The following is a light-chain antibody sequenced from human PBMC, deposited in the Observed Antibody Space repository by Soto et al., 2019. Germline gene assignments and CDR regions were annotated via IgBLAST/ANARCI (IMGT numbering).Light chain of an antibody. Sequence: QSVLTQPPSVSGSPGQSVTISCTGTSSDVGSNNRVSWYQQPPGTVPRVMIYEVSNRPSGVPDRFSGSKSGNTASLTISGLQAEDEADYYCCSFTSANTYVFGTGTQLTVL. V-gene: IGLV2-18*02. CDR3: CSFTSANTYV. CDR1: SSDVGSNNR. J-gene: IGLJ1*01. CDR2: EVS.